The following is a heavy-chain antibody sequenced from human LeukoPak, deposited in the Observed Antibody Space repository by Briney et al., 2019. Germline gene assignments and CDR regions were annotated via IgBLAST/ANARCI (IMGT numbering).Heavy chain of an antibody. CDR2: IWYDGSTK. CDR3: AKCSGGSCYREHFDY. J-gene: IGHJ4*02. D-gene: IGHD2-15*01. CDR1: GFSFKDTG. V-gene: IGHV3-33*06. Sequence: GGSLRLSCAASGFSFKDTGMHWVRQAPGKGPEWLTIIWYDGSTKYYAVSVKGRFTVSRDNSKNILYLQMNSLRAEDTAVYYCAKCSGGSCYREHFDYWGQGTLVTVSS.